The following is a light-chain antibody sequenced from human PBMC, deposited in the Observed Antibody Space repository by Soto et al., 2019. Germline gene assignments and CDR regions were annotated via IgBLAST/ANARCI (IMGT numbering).Light chain of an antibody. CDR3: QHYSSFSLT. CDR2: DSS. CDR1: QSISRW. Sequence: IHMTHAPSTLSASVLDRVTITFLAIQSISRWLAFYQQKPGKAPKLLIYDSSSLESGVPSRFSGSGSGTEFTFTIISLQPDDFATYYCQHYSSFSLTFGGGTKV. V-gene: IGKV1-5*01. J-gene: IGKJ4*01.